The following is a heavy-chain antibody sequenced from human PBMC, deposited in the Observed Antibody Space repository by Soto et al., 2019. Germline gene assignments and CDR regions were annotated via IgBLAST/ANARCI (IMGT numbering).Heavy chain of an antibody. CDR1: GYTLTELS. Sequence: ASVKVSCKVSGYTLTELSMHWVRQAPGKGLEWMGGFDPEDGETIYAQKFQGRVTMTEDTSTDTAYMELSSLRSEDTAVYYCATHPRDGYNFGWFDPWGQGTLVTVSS. CDR3: ATHPRDGYNFGWFDP. V-gene: IGHV1-24*01. J-gene: IGHJ5*02. CDR2: FDPEDGET. D-gene: IGHD5-12*01.